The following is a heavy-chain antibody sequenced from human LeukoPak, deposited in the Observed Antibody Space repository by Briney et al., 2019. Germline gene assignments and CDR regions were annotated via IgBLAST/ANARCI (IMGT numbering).Heavy chain of an antibody. Sequence: GGSLRLSCTASGFPFVDYTMSWFPQAPGKGPGCVGFIGSKTYGGTTQYAASVKGRITMSRDDSKSIAYLQLNSLKTEDTAVYYCTREKAYYYDTSGSDYWGQGTLVTVSS. CDR1: GFPFVDYT. CDR2: IGSKTYGGTT. V-gene: IGHV3-49*03. CDR3: TREKAYYYDTSGSDY. J-gene: IGHJ4*02. D-gene: IGHD3-22*01.